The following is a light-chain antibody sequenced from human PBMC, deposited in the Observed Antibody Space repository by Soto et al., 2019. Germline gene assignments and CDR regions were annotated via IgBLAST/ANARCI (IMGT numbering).Light chain of an antibody. CDR3: QKYNSYYT. J-gene: IGKJ2*01. CDR1: QSISSW. CDR2: DVS. Sequence: DIQMTQSPSTLSASVGDRVTITCRASQSISSWLAWYQQKPGKAPELLIYDVSSLETGVPSRFSGSGSGTEFTLTISSLQPDDFATYYCQKYNSYYTFGQGTKVDIK. V-gene: IGKV1-5*01.